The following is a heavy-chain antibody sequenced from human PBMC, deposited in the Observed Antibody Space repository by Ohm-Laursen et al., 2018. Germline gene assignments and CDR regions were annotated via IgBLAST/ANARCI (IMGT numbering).Heavy chain of an antibody. CDR3: ARDRVSYYGLDV. V-gene: IGHV3-23*01. CDR1: GFSFSSYA. Sequence: SLRLSCAASGFSFSSYAMNWVRQAPGKGLEWVSTISGSGINTYYADSVKGRFTIPRDNSKNTLYLQMNSLRAEDTAVYYCARDRVSYYGLDVWGQGTTVTVSS. D-gene: IGHD3-3*01. CDR2: ISGSGINT. J-gene: IGHJ6*02.